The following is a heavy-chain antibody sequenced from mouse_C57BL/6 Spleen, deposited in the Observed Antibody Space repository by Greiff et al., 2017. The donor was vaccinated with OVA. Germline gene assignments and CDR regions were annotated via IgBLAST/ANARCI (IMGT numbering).Heavy chain of an antibody. Sequence: EVQGVESGEGLVKPGGSLKLSCAASGFTFSSYAMSWVRQTPEKRLEWVAYISSGGDYIYYAENVKGRVTSTRDNARNTLYLQMSSLKSEYTAMYYCTRTPIYDGYYLFAYWGQGTLVTVSA. CDR2: ISSGGDYI. D-gene: IGHD2-3*01. V-gene: IGHV5-9-1*02. J-gene: IGHJ3*01. CDR1: GFTFSSYA. CDR3: TRTPIYDGYYLFAY.